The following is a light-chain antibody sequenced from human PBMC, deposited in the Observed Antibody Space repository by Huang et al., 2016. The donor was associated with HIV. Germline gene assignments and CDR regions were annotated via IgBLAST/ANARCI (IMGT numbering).Light chain of an antibody. Sequence: EIVMTQSPLSLPVIPGQPASISCTSSQNLLHSRGPNRLDWYLQKPGQSPQLLIFLTSNRASGVPDKFTGSGSGSNFTLSINKVQPDDVGIYYCMQGLQTPPTFGQGTKLEI. V-gene: IGKV2-28*01. CDR2: LTS. CDR1: QNLLHSRGPNR. J-gene: IGKJ2*01. CDR3: MQGLQTPPT.